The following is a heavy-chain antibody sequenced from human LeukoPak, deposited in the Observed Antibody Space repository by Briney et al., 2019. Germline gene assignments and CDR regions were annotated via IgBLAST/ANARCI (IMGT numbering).Heavy chain of an antibody. J-gene: IGHJ3*02. V-gene: IGHV4-61*08. CDR2: IYYSGST. CDR1: GGSVSSGAYF. Sequence: SETLSLTCTVSGGSVSSGAYFWSWIRQAPGKGLEWIGYIYYSGSTNYNPSLKSRVTISVDTPKNQFSLKLSSVTAADTAVYYCAREPHDFGAVPGIWGQGTMVTVSS. CDR3: AREPHDFGAVPGI. D-gene: IGHD4-17*01.